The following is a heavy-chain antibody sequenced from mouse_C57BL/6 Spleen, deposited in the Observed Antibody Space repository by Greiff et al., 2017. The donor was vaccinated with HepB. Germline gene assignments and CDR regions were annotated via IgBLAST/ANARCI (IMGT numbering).Heavy chain of an antibody. J-gene: IGHJ2*01. CDR2: TNPTNGRT. CDR3: ARIKKIVATYVDY. Sequence: VQLQQSGAELVKAGASVKMSCKASGYTFTSYWMHWVKQRLGQGLEWFAGTNPTNGRTYYNEKFKSKATLTVDKSSSTVYMLLSGPTLEDSAVYYGARIKKIVATYVDYWGQGTTLTVSS. D-gene: IGHD1-1*01. CDR1: GYTFTSYW. V-gene: IGHV1S81*02.